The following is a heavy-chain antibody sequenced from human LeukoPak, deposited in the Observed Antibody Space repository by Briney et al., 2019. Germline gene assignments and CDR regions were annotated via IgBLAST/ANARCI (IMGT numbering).Heavy chain of an antibody. D-gene: IGHD5-12*01. Sequence: GGSLRLSCAASGFTFNIYGMSWVRQAPGKGLEWVSAISGSGGNTYSADSVRGRFTISRDNSKNTLYLQMNSLRAEDTAIYYCAKVIPDSRKSGYDGFDYWGQGTLVTVSS. V-gene: IGHV3-23*01. CDR3: AKVIPDSRKSGYDGFDY. J-gene: IGHJ4*02. CDR2: ISGSGGNT. CDR1: GFTFNIYG.